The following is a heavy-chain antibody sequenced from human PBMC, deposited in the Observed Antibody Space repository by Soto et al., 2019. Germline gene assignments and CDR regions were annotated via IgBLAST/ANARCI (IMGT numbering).Heavy chain of an antibody. Sequence: GSLRLSCAASGFSVSSKYMSWVRQAPGKGLEWVSLIQSGGTTYYAGSVKGRFTISRDYSENTLFLQMNSLRVEDTAVYYCTKMYYDYIWGRSPIALDYWGKGTTVTVSS. CDR1: GFSVSSKY. CDR3: TKMYYDYIWGRSPIALDY. D-gene: IGHD3-16*01. V-gene: IGHV3-66*01. CDR2: IQSGGTT. J-gene: IGHJ6*04.